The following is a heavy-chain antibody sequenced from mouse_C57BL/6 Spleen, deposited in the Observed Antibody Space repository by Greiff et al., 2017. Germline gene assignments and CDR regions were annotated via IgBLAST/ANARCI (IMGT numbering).Heavy chain of an antibody. Sequence: QVQLQQSGAELVKPGASVKLSCKASGYTFTSYWMHWVKQRPGQGLEWIGMIHPNSGSTNYNEKFKSKATLTVDKSSSTAYMQLSSLTSEDSAVYYCAREVLRYPSDYWGQGTTLTVSS. CDR2: IHPNSGST. CDR3: AREVLRYPSDY. J-gene: IGHJ2*01. D-gene: IGHD1-1*01. V-gene: IGHV1-64*01. CDR1: GYTFTSYW.